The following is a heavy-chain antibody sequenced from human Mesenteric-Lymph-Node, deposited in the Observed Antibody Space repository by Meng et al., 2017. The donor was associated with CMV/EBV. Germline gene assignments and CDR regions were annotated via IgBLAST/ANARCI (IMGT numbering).Heavy chain of an antibody. V-gene: IGHV1-18*01. CDR1: GNTFTSYG. Sequence: SCKASGNTFTSYGISWVRQAPGQGLEWMGWISVNNGNTNYAQKLQGRVTMTTDTSTSTAYMELRSLRSDDTAVYYCARISAYWYFDLWGRGTLVTVSS. CDR2: ISVNNGNT. CDR3: ARISAYWYFDL. J-gene: IGHJ2*01.